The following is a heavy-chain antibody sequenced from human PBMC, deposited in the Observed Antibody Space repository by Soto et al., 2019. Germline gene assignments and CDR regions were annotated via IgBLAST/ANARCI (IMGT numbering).Heavy chain of an antibody. Sequence: QVQLVQSGAEVKKPGASVKVSCKASGYTFTRYYIHWVRQAPGQGLEWMGIVNPSGDNTNYAQKFRGGVTMTRDTSTNTVHRELSSLRSEDTAVYFCARELGGTTVNTLFDHWGQGTVVTVSS. CDR2: VNPSGDNT. D-gene: IGHD4-17*01. CDR1: GYTFTRYY. J-gene: IGHJ4*02. V-gene: IGHV1-46*01. CDR3: ARELGGTTVNTLFDH.